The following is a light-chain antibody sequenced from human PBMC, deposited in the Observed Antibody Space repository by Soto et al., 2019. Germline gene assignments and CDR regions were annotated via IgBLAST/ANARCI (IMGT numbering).Light chain of an antibody. V-gene: IGKV3-20*01. CDR1: QSLTTNY. CDR2: GTS. CDR3: QQYGSSLGVT. Sequence: IVLTQSPGTLSLSPGERAALSCRASQSLTTNYLAWYQQKPGQAPRLLIYGTSTRATGIPDRFSGSGSGTDFTLTISRLEPEDFAVYYCQQYGSSLGVTFGGGTKVEIK. J-gene: IGKJ4*01.